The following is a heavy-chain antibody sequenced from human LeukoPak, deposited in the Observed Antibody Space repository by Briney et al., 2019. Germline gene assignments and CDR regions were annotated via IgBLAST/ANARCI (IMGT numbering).Heavy chain of an antibody. CDR2: INTSGST. Sequence: SQTLSLTCTVSGGSISSGSYYWSWIRQPAGKGLEWTGRINTSGSTNYNPSLKSRVTISVDTSKNQFSLKLNSVTAADTAIYYCVRGPTGWFDPWGQGTLVSVSS. CDR1: GGSISSGSYY. CDR3: VRGPTGWFDP. J-gene: IGHJ5*02. D-gene: IGHD1-1*01. V-gene: IGHV4-61*02.